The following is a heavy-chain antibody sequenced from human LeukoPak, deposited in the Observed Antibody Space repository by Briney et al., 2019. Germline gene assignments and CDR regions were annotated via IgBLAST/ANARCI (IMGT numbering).Heavy chain of an antibody. V-gene: IGHV3-48*03. D-gene: IGHD3-3*01. CDR1: GFTFSSYE. Sequence: GGSLRLSCAASGFTFSSYEMNWVRQAPGKGLEWVSYISSSGSTIYYADSVKGRFTISRDNSKNTLYLQMNSLRAEDTAVYYCAKANSITIFGVISPVDYWGQGTLVTVSS. J-gene: IGHJ4*02. CDR3: AKANSITIFGVISPVDY. CDR2: ISSSGSTI.